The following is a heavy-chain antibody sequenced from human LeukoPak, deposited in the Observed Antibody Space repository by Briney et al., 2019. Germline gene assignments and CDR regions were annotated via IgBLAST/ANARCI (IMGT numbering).Heavy chain of an antibody. J-gene: IGHJ5*02. CDR2: IYPSGYT. D-gene: IGHD3-3*01. V-gene: IGHV4-4*07. Sequence: NPSETLSLTCTVSGGSLSSYYWSWIRQPAGKGLEWIGRIYPSGYTNHNPSLKSRVTMSVDTSKNQLSLKLSSVTAADTAVYYCARGYDFWSGYYSRKIAYNWFDPWGQGTLVTVSS. CDR1: GGSLSSYY. CDR3: ARGYDFWSGYYSRKIAYNWFDP.